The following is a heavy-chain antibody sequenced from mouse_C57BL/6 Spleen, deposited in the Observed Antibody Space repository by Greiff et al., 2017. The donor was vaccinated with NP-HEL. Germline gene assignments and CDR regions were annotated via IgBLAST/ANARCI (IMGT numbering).Heavy chain of an antibody. CDR1: GYAFSSYW. J-gene: IGHJ4*01. CDR3: ASEGLTGTDYYAMDY. CDR2: IYPGDGDT. D-gene: IGHD4-1*01. Sequence: QVQLQQSGAELVKPGASVKISCKASGYAFSSYWMNWVKQRPGKGLEWIGQIYPGDGDTNYNGKFKGKATLTADKSSSTAYMQLSSLTSEDSAVYFCASEGLTGTDYYAMDYWGQGTSVTVSS. V-gene: IGHV1-80*01.